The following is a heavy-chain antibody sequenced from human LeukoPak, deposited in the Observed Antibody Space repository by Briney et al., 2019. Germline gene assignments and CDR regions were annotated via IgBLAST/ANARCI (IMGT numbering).Heavy chain of an antibody. Sequence: SETLSLTCTVSGDSISSNNYYWGWVRQPPGKGLEWIGSIYFSGITYYNPSFKSRVTISVDTSKNHFSLNLNSVTAADSAVYYCARLGWLHGSGSMNWFDPWGQGTLVTVSS. CDR1: GDSISSNNYY. CDR3: ARLGWLHGSGSMNWFDP. J-gene: IGHJ5*02. CDR2: IYFSGIT. V-gene: IGHV4-39*02. D-gene: IGHD3-10*01.